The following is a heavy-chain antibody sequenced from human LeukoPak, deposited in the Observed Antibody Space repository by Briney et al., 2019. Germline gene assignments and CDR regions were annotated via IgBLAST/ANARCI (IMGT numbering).Heavy chain of an antibody. J-gene: IGHJ4*02. V-gene: IGHV3-21*01. D-gene: IGHD5-12*01. Sequence: GGPLRLSCAASGFTFSSYGLNWVRQAPGKGLEWVSSISGSSNCIYYADSVKGRFTISRDNSKNTLYLQMNSLRAEDTAVYYCAKDKGTSGSIDYWGQGTLVTVSS. CDR1: GFTFSSYG. CDR3: AKDKGTSGSIDY. CDR2: ISGSSNCI.